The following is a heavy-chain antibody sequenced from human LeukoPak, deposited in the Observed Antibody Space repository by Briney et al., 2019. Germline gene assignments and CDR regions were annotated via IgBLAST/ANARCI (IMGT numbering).Heavy chain of an antibody. D-gene: IGHD5-18*01. Sequence: AGESLMISCRGSGYIFASYWIGWVRQMPGKGLEWKGVIYSGDSDTRYSPSFQGQVTISADKSISTASRQWSSLTASDPAMYYCARLVGGSSYDLDYWGQGTLVAASS. V-gene: IGHV5-51*01. CDR1: GYIFASYW. CDR2: IYSGDSDT. J-gene: IGHJ4*02. CDR3: ARLVGGSSYDLDY.